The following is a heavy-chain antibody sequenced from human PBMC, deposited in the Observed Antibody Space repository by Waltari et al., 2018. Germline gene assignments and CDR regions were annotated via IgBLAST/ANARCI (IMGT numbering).Heavy chain of an antibody. J-gene: IGHJ5*02. CDR2: VDPADGET. CDR1: GYTFTDYY. D-gene: IGHD1-20*01. V-gene: IGHV1-69-2*01. CDR3: ATWGAYNWNDALDP. Sequence: EVQLVQSGAEVKKPGATVKISCKASGYTFTDYYMHWVQQAPGKGLEWMGRVDPADGETIYAAKSQGGVTITADTSTDTAYMELSSLRSEDTTVYYCATWGAYNWNDALDPWGQGTLVTVSS.